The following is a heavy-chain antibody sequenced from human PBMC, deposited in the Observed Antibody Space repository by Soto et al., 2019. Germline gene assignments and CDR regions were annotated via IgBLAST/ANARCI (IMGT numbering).Heavy chain of an antibody. D-gene: IGHD5-18*01. CDR1: GASISSGTYY. Sequence: SETLSLTCTVFGASISSGTYYWTWIRQAPGKGLEWVGHIYYTGNTNYNPALNDRVTISVDTSKNHFSLQLTSVAVADTAVYYCARGAGFSYASTWFDIWGQGTLVTVSS. CDR3: ARGAGFSYASTWFDI. J-gene: IGHJ5*02. CDR2: IYYTGNT. V-gene: IGHV4-61*03.